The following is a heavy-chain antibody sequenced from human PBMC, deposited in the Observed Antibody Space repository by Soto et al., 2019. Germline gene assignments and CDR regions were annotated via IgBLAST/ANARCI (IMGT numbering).Heavy chain of an antibody. Sequence: QVQLVQSGAEVKMPGSSVKVSCKASGGTFSSYAISWVRQAPGQGLEWMGGIIPIFGTANYAQKFQGRVTITAEESTSTAYMELSSLRSEDTAVYYCARVVTIFGVVITRWFDPWGQGTLVTVSS. CDR2: IIPIFGTA. CDR3: ARVVTIFGVVITRWFDP. J-gene: IGHJ5*02. V-gene: IGHV1-69*12. CDR1: GGTFSSYA. D-gene: IGHD3-3*01.